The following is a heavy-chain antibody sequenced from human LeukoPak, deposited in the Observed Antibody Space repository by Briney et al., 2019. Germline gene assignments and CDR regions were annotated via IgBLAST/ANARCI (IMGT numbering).Heavy chain of an antibody. CDR3: ARDPFGDIVVVPAGGMDV. Sequence: GGSLRLSCAASGFTFSSYWMSWVRQAPGKGLEWVANIKQDGSEKYYVDSVKGRFTISRDNAKNSLYLQMDSLRAEDTAVYYCARDPFGDIVVVPAGGMDVWGQGTTVTVSS. CDR2: IKQDGSEK. J-gene: IGHJ6*02. CDR1: GFTFSSYW. D-gene: IGHD2-2*01. V-gene: IGHV3-7*01.